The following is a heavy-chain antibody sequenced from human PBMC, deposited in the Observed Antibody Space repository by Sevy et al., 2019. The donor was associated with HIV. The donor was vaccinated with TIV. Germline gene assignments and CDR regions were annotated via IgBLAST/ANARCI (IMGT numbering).Heavy chain of an antibody. CDR1: GHTFTGDY. Sequence: ASVKVSCKASGHTFTGDYLHWVRQAPGQGLEWMGRVYPNSGGTNYAQKFQGRVTMTRDTSISTAYMELSRLRSDDTAVHYCARDGGGGTTNSGMDVWGQGTTVTVSS. V-gene: IGHV1-2*06. J-gene: IGHJ6*02. CDR3: ARDGGGGTTNSGMDV. D-gene: IGHD1-7*01. CDR2: VYPNSGGT.